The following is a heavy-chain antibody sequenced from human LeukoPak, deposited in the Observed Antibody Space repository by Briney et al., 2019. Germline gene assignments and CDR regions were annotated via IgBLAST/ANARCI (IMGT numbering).Heavy chain of an antibody. CDR2: ISSNGGST. J-gene: IGHJ4*02. Sequence: GGSLRLSCSASGFTFSSYAMHWVRQAPGKGLEYVSAISSNGGSTYYADSVKGRFTISRDNSKNTLYLQMSSLRAEDTAVYYCVRGTAMVPNEFDYWGQGTLVTVSS. CDR1: GFTFSSYA. D-gene: IGHD5-18*01. CDR3: VRGTAMVPNEFDY. V-gene: IGHV3-64D*06.